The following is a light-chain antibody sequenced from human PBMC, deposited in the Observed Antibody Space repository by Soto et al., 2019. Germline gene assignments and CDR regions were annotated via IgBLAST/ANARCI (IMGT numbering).Light chain of an antibody. J-gene: IGLJ3*02. CDR2: DNN. CDR1: SSNIGNNY. V-gene: IGLV1-51*01. Sequence: QSVLTQPPSVSAAPGQKVTISCSGSSSNIGNNYVSWYQQLPGTAPKLLIYDNNKRASGIPDRFSGSKSGTSATLGITGLQTGDEADYYCGAWDSSLSIRVFGGGTKLTVL. CDR3: GAWDSSLSIRV.